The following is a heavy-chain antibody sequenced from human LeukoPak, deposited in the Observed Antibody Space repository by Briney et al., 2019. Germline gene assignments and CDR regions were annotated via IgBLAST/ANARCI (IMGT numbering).Heavy chain of an antibody. CDR1: GFTFDDYA. CDR3: AKASIVDAFDI. D-gene: IGHD1-26*01. Sequence: PGGSLRLSCAASGFTFDDYAMHWVRQAPGKGLEWVSGISWNSGSIGYADSVKGRFTISRDNAKSSLYLQMNSLRAEDMALYYCAKASIVDAFDIWGQGTMVTVSS. V-gene: IGHV3-9*03. J-gene: IGHJ3*02. CDR2: ISWNSGSI.